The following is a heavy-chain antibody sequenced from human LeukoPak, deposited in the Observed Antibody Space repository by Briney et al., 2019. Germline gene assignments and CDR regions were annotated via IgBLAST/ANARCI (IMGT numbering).Heavy chain of an antibody. D-gene: IGHD3-3*01. CDR3: ARGGTVGLRFLEWLLYYDY. Sequence: ASVKVSCKASGYTFTDYYMHWVRQAPGQGLEWMGWINPSSGGTNYAQKFQGRVTITRNTSISTAYMELSSLRSEDTAVYYCARGGTVGLRFLEWLLYYDYWGQGTLVTVSS. CDR2: INPSSGGT. V-gene: IGHV1-2*02. J-gene: IGHJ4*02. CDR1: GYTFTDYY.